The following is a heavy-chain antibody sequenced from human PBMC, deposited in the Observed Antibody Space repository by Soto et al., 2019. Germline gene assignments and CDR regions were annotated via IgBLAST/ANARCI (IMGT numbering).Heavy chain of an antibody. Sequence: QVQLVQSGVDVKKPGASVTVSCKASGYIFTSFGITWVRQAPGQGLEWMGWITPYNANTNYAQKLQGRDPMTAYTSTSPAYMELRSLISYDTGEYYCARGGVGRTTRGFDPWGQGTLVTVSS. D-gene: IGHD3-16*01. CDR1: GYIFTSFG. V-gene: IGHV1-18*01. J-gene: IGHJ5*02. CDR3: ARGGVGRTTRGFDP. CDR2: ITPYNANT.